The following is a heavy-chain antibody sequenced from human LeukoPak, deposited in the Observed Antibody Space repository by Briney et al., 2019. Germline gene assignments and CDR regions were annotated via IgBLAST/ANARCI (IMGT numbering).Heavy chain of an antibody. Sequence: GESLKISCQGSGSSFTNYWIVWVRPLPGKGLELMGIICPGDSDTRYSPSFQGQVTISADKSISTAYLQWISLKASDTAMYYCAKSWSSGWADALDIWGQGTMVTVSS. CDR1: GSSFTNYW. CDR2: ICPGDSDT. V-gene: IGHV5-51*01. D-gene: IGHD6-19*01. CDR3: AKSWSSGWADALDI. J-gene: IGHJ3*02.